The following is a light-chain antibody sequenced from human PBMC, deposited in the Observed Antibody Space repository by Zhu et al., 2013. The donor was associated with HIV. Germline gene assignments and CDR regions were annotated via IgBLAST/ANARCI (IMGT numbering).Light chain of an antibody. Sequence: EIVLTQSPDTLSLSPGERAIFSCRASRRVTSRNLVWYQQKLGQAPRLLIYDAYTRATDTPGRFSGSGSWDETSLSPSADWSLKILSLYYCQQYGRSPVTFGQGTEGGDQT. CDR3: QQYGRSPVT. CDR1: RRVTSRN. CDR2: DAY. V-gene: IGKV3-20*01. J-gene: IGKJ1*01.